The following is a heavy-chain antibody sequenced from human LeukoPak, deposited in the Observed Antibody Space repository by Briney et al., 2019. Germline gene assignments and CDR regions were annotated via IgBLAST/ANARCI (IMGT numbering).Heavy chain of an antibody. Sequence: PGGSLRLSCAASGFTFSSYSMNWVRQAPGKGLEWVSSISSSSSYIYYADSVKGRFTISRDNAKNSLYLQMNSLRAEDTAVYYCARKAAAARGDYYYYGMDVWGQGTTVTVSS. CDR1: GFTFSSYS. V-gene: IGHV3-21*01. J-gene: IGHJ6*02. CDR2: ISSSSSYI. CDR3: ARKAAAARGDYYYYGMDV. D-gene: IGHD6-13*01.